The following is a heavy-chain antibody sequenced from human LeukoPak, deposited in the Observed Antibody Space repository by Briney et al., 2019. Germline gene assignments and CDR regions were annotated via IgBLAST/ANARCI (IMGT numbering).Heavy chain of an antibody. D-gene: IGHD3-10*01. V-gene: IGHV3-30*18. CDR3: AKDPYYYGSGSYEVDY. Sequence: PGGSLRLSCAASGFTFSSYGMHWVRQAPGKGLEWVAVISYDGSNKYYADSVKGRFTISRDNSKNTLYLQMNSLRAEDTAVYYCAKDPYYYGSGSYEVDYWGQGTLVTVSS. J-gene: IGHJ4*02. CDR2: ISYDGSNK. CDR1: GFTFSSYG.